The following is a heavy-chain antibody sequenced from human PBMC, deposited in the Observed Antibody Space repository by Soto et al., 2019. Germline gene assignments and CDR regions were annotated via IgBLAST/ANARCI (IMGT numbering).Heavy chain of an antibody. J-gene: IGHJ4*02. V-gene: IGHV4-34*01. D-gene: IGHD2-21*01. Sequence: PSETLSLTCAVYGESFRGYFWSWIRQPPGKGLEWIGEINHSGSINYNPSLKSRVTISVDTSRNQFSLQLSSVTAADTAVYYCARGGFLGHHHLDYWGQGALVTVSS. CDR3: ARGGFLGHHHLDY. CDR2: INHSGSI. CDR1: GESFRGYF.